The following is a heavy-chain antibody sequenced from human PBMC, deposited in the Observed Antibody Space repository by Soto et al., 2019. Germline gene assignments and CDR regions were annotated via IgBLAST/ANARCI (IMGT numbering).Heavy chain of an antibody. Sequence: EVQVLESGGGSVQPGGSLRPSCAASGFTFSNFAMSWVRHAPGQGLEWVSEISGSTGTTYYADSVKGRFIISRDNSKNMVHLQMNSLRAEDTAVYYCAKDTSSSPYYMDVWGKGTTVTVSS. V-gene: IGHV3-23*01. CDR2: ISGSTGTT. J-gene: IGHJ6*03. D-gene: IGHD2-2*01. CDR3: AKDTSSSPYYMDV. CDR1: GFTFSNFA.